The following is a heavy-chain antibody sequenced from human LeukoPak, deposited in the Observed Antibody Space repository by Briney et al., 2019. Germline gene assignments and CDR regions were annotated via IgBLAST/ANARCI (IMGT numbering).Heavy chain of an antibody. Sequence: SETLSLTCSVSGGSISSYYWSWIRQPPGKGLEWIGYIYYSGSTNYNPSLKSRVTISVDTSKNQFSLKLRSVTAADTAVYYCARHVYCTNGICSDYWGQGTLVTVSS. CDR1: GGSISSYY. J-gene: IGHJ4*02. V-gene: IGHV4-59*08. D-gene: IGHD2-8*01. CDR2: IYYSGST. CDR3: ARHVYCTNGICSDY.